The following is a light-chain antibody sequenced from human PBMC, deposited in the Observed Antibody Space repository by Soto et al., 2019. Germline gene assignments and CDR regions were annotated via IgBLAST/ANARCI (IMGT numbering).Light chain of an antibody. CDR1: SSDVGGYNY. V-gene: IGLV2-14*01. J-gene: IGLJ3*02. CDR3: SSYTTTTTL. CDR2: EVT. Sequence: QSALTQPASVSGSPGQSITISCTGTSSDVGGYNYVSWYQQHPDKAPKLLIYEVTHRPSGVSTRFSGSKSGNTASLTISGLQAEDEADYYCSSYTTTTTLFGGGTKLTVL.